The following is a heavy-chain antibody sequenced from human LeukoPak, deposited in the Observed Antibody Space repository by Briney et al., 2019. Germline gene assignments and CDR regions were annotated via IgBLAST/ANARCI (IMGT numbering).Heavy chain of an antibody. CDR3: AKGGKPRPYYFDY. D-gene: IGHD1-14*01. V-gene: IGHV3-30*02. CDR1: GFTFSSYG. Sequence: QPGGSLRLSCAASGFTFSSYGMHWVRQAPGKGLEWVAFIRYDGSNKYYEDSVKGRFTISRDNSKNTLYLQMNSLRAEDTAVYYCAKGGKPRPYYFDYWGQGTLVTVSS. J-gene: IGHJ4*02. CDR2: IRYDGSNK.